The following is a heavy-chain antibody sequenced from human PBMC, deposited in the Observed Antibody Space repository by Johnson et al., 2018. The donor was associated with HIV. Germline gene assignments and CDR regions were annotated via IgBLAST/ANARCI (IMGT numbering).Heavy chain of an antibody. CDR2: ISYDESNK. D-gene: IGHD4-17*01. CDR3: ARDGTTGPSGDAFDI. Sequence: QMLLVESGGGVVKPGRSLRLSCAASGFTFSSYAIHWVRQAPGKGLEGLAIISYDESNKYYADSLKGRFTISGDNSKNTLYLQMNSLRAEDTALYYCARDGTTGPSGDAFDIWGQGTMVTVSS. J-gene: IGHJ3*02. CDR1: GFTFSSYA. V-gene: IGHV3-30*04.